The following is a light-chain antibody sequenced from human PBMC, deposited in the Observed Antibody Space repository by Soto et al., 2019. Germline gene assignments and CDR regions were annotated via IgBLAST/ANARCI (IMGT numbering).Light chain of an antibody. CDR1: QTVSRNY. Sequence: DIVLTQSPGPLSLSPGEGTTLSCRCSQTVSRNYLAWYQQKRGQAPRLIICAASSRATGIPGRFSGSGSGTDCTLTISRLEPEDFAVFYCQQYAASPITFGQGTRLEIK. CDR3: QQYAASPIT. CDR2: AAS. V-gene: IGKV3-20*01. J-gene: IGKJ5*01.